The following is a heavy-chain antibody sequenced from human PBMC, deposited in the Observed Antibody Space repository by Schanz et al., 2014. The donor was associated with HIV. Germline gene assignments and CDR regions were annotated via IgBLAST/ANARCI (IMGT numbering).Heavy chain of an antibody. J-gene: IGHJ4*02. D-gene: IGHD4-17*01. CDR3: AKVTPLRCLDY. V-gene: IGHV3-33*06. Sequence: QVRLVESGGGVVQPGRSLRLSCAASGFTFSSYGMHWVRQAPGKGLEWVAVIWYDGSNKYYVDSVKGRFTISRDNSKNTVYLQMGRLRAEDTAVYYCAKVTPLRCLDYWGQGTLVTVSS. CDR1: GFTFSSYG. CDR2: IWYDGSNK.